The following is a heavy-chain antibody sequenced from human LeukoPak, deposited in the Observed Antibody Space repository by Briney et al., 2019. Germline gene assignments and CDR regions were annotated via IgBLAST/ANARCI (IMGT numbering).Heavy chain of an antibody. V-gene: IGHV3-23*01. Sequence: GGSLRLSCAASGFTFTTYAMTWVRQAPGKGLEWVSAISGSGGSTYYADSVKGRFTISRDNSKNTLYLQMNSLRAEDTAVYYCAKVTRLGELSFFNWGQGTLVTVSS. CDR2: ISGSGGST. CDR3: AKVTRLGELSFFN. J-gene: IGHJ4*02. D-gene: IGHD3-16*02. CDR1: GFTFTTYA.